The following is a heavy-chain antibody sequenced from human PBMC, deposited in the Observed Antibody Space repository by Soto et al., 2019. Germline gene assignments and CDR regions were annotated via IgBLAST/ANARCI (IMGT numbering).Heavy chain of an antibody. J-gene: IGHJ4*02. CDR3: ARGSLLYYYGSGTGY. CDR2: INPSGGST. Sequence: ASVKVSCKASGGTFTSYAISWVRQAPGQGLEWMGIINPSGGSTSYAQKFQGRVTMTRDTSTSTVYMELSSLRSEDTAVYYCARGSLLYYYGSGTGYWGQGTLVTVSS. V-gene: IGHV1-46*01. CDR1: GGTFTSYA. D-gene: IGHD3-10*01.